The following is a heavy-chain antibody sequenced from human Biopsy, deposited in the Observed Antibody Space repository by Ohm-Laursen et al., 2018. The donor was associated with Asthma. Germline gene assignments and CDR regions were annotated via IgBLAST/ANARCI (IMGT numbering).Heavy chain of an antibody. CDR2: ISYDGSSI. CDR1: RFTHE. D-gene: IGHD6-19*01. V-gene: IGHV3-30-3*01. Sequence: SLRLSCTASRFTHEMHWVRQAPGKGLEWVAVISYDGSSIYYADSVKGRFTISRDNSKNTLSLQMNSLTAEDTAVYYCAREDVAGTHIEDWGQGTLVTVSS. CDR3: AREDVAGTHIED. J-gene: IGHJ4*02.